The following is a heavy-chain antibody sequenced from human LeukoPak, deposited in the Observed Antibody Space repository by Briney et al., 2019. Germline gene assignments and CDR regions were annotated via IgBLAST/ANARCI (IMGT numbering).Heavy chain of an antibody. CDR3: ARGNKYAGDY. CDR2: LDPNSGGT. CDR1: GYTFTGYY. Sequence: ASVKVSCKASGYTFTGYYMHWVRQAPGQGLEWMGRLDPNSGGTHYPQKFQGRVTMTRDTSITTAYMELRSLRSDDTAVYYCARGNKYAGDYWGQGTLVTVSP. V-gene: IGHV1-2*06. J-gene: IGHJ4*02. D-gene: IGHD2-8*01.